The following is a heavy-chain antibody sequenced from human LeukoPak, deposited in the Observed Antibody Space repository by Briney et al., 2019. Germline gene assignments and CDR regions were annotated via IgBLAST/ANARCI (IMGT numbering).Heavy chain of an antibody. D-gene: IGHD2-2*01. J-gene: IGHJ5*02. V-gene: IGHV1-18*01. CDR2: ISAYNGNT. CDR1: GYTFTSYG. Sequence: ASVKVSCKASGYTFTSYGISWVRQAPGQGLEWMGWISAYNGNTNYAQKLQGRVTMTTDTSTSTAYMELRSLRPDDTAVYYCARDILGGCSSTSCPWGWFDPWGQGTLVTVSS. CDR3: ARDILGGCSSTSCPWGWFDP.